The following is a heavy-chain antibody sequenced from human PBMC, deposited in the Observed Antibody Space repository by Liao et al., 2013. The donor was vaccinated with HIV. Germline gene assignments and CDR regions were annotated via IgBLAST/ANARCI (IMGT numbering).Heavy chain of an antibody. V-gene: IGHV4-34*01. Sequence: QVQLQESGPGLVKPSETLSLTCAVYGGSFSGYYWSWIRQPPGKGLEWIGEINHSGSTNYNPSLKSRVTISVDTSKNQFSLKLSSVTAADTAVYYCAAWVVAAAQFDYWGQGTLVTVSS. CDR2: INHSGST. CDR3: AAWVVAAAQFDY. D-gene: IGHD2-15*01. J-gene: IGHJ4*02. CDR1: GGSFSGYY.